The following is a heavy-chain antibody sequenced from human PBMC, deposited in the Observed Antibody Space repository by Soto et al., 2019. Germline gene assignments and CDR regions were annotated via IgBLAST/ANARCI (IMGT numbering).Heavy chain of an antibody. J-gene: IGHJ6*02. V-gene: IGHV3-23*01. D-gene: IGHD6-19*01. CDR2: ISGSGGST. CDR3: ATSPYSSGWYAIYYGMDV. CDR1: GFTFSSYA. Sequence: GRSLRLSCAASGFTFSSYAMSWVRQAPGKGLEWVSAISGSGGSTYYADSVKGRFTISRDNSKNTLYLQMNSLRAEDTAVYYCATSPYSSGWYAIYYGMDVWGQGTTVTVSS.